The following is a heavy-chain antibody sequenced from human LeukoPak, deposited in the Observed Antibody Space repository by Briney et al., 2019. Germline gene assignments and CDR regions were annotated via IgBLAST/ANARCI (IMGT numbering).Heavy chain of an antibody. D-gene: IGHD6-13*01. CDR2: ISAYNGNT. Sequence: ASVKVSCKASGYTFTSYGTSWVRQAPGQGLEWMGWISAYNGNTNYAQKLQGRVTMTTDTSTSTAYMELRSLRSDDTAVHYCARDHLSSSWYYYYYYGMDVWGQGTTVTVSS. CDR3: ARDHLSSSWYYYYYYGMDV. V-gene: IGHV1-18*01. CDR1: GYTFTSYG. J-gene: IGHJ6*02.